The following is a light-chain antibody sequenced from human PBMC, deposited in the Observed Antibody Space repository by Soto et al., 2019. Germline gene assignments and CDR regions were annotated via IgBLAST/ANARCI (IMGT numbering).Light chain of an antibody. V-gene: IGKV2-28*01. CDR2: LAS. J-gene: IGKJ5*01. CDR1: QSLLYSNGYNY. Sequence: IVMTQSPISLTVTPGEPASISCRSSQSLLYSNGYNYLDWYLQRPGQSTQLLIYLASNRSPGVPDRFSGSGSGSDFTLKISRVEAEDVGVYYCMQGLQDLTFGQGKRLEIQ. CDR3: MQGLQDLT.